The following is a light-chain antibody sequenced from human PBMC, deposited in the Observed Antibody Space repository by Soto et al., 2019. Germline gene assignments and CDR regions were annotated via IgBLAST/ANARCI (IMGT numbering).Light chain of an antibody. V-gene: IGLV3-1*01. J-gene: IGLJ2*01. CDR3: QAWDSSTSVG. Sequence: SYELTQTPSVSVSPGQTVSITCSGDKLGDKYACWYQQKPGQSPVVVIYQNGRRPSGIPERFSGSISGNTATLTISETQPMDEADYYCQAWDSSTSVGFGGGTKLTVL. CDR1: KLGDKY. CDR2: QNG.